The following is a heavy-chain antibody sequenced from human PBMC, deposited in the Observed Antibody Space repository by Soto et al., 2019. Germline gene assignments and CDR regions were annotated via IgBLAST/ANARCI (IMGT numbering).Heavy chain of an antibody. CDR1: GFIFSSYA. D-gene: IGHD2-15*01. Sequence: GGSLRLSCVASGFIFSSYAMHWVRQAPGKGLEWVAVISYDGGNKNYADSVKGRFTISRDNSKNTLYLQMNSLRAEDTAVYYCARDPDIVVVVAATEDDAFDIWGQGTMVTVSS. J-gene: IGHJ3*02. V-gene: IGHV3-30-3*01. CDR2: ISYDGGNK. CDR3: ARDPDIVVVVAATEDDAFDI.